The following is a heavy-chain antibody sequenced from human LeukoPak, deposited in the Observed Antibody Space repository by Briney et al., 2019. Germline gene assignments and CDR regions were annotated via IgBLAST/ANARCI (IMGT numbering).Heavy chain of an antibody. D-gene: IGHD1-26*01. V-gene: IGHV3-30*04. CDR2: ISYDGSNK. Sequence: GGSLRLSCAASGFTFSSYAMHWVRQAPGKGLEWVAVISYDGSNKYYADSVKGRFTTSRDNAKNSLFLQMNGLRVEDTALYYCAREISGEGFDYWGQGTLVTVSS. CDR3: AREISGEGFDY. J-gene: IGHJ4*02. CDR1: GFTFSSYA.